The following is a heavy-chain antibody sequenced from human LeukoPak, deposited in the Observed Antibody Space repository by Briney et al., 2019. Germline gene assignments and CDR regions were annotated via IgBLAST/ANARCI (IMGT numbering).Heavy chain of an antibody. J-gene: IGHJ4*02. CDR1: GGSFSGYY. Sequence: SETLSLTCAVYGGSFSGYYWSWIRQPPGKGLEWIGEINHSGSTNYNPSLKSRVTISVDTSKNQFSLKLSSVTAADTAVYYCARVSSGFSFDYWGQGTLVIVSS. CDR2: INHSGST. CDR3: ARVSSGFSFDY. V-gene: IGHV4-34*01. D-gene: IGHD3-22*01.